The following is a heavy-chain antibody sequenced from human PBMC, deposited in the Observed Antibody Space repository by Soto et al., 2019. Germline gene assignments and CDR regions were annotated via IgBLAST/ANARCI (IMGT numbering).Heavy chain of an antibody. CDR3: STLPPRIEVTVISIPT. D-gene: IGHD2-21*01. J-gene: IGHJ5*02. CDR2: MYHLGTT. CDR1: GGSISSVNW. V-gene: IGHV4-4*02. Sequence: QVQLRQSGPGLVKPSGTLSLTCYVSGGSISSVNWWSWVRQSPGKGLEWIGEMYHLGTTNYNPSLRGRVTISVDKSKNEFSRKMRYVTAADTAMYYCSTLPPRIEVTVISIPTWGQGTLVTVSS.